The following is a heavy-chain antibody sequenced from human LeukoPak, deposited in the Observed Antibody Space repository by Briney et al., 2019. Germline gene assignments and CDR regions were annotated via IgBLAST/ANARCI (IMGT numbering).Heavy chain of an antibody. V-gene: IGHV3-30*02. D-gene: IGHD2-2*01. CDR3: AKDPIRVVPAAKFSTGWFDP. CDR1: GFTFSSYG. Sequence: GGSLRLSCAASGFTFSSYGMHWVRQAPGKGLEWVAFIRYDGSNKYYADSVKGRFTISRDNSKNTLYLQMNSLRAEDTAVYYCAKDPIRVVPAAKFSTGWFDPWGQGTLVTVSS. J-gene: IGHJ5*02. CDR2: IRYDGSNK.